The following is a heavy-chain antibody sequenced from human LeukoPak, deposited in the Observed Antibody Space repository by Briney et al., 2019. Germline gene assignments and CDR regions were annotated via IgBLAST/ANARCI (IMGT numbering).Heavy chain of an antibody. CDR2: IINTGGDT. D-gene: IGHD2-15*01. Sequence: GGSLRPSCAASGFTFVNYAMTWVRQAPGKGLQCVSTIINTGGDTYYADSVKGRFTISRDNSKNTLYLQMSSLRVEDTAIYYCAKGHVATGSLYYFDFWGQGTLVTVSS. J-gene: IGHJ4*02. CDR1: GFTFVNYA. CDR3: AKGHVATGSLYYFDF. V-gene: IGHV3-23*01.